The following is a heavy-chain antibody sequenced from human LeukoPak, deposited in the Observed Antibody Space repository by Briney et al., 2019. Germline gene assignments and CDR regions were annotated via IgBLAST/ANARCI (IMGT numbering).Heavy chain of an antibody. V-gene: IGHV3-21*01. Sequence: PGGSLRLSCAASGFTFSSYSMNWVRQAPGKGLEWVSFISSSSSYIYYADSVKGRFTISRDNAKNSLYLQMNSLRAEDTAVYYRAVPVGGDYGELDPWGQETLVTVSS. J-gene: IGHJ5*02. CDR3: AVPVGGDYGELDP. CDR2: ISSSSSYI. D-gene: IGHD4-17*01. CDR1: GFTFSSYS.